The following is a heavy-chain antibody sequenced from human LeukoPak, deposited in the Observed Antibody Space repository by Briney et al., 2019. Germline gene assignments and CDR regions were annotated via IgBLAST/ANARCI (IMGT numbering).Heavy chain of an antibody. J-gene: IGHJ4*02. V-gene: IGHV3-48*04. CDR1: GFTFSGYW. CDR2: ISPGGNTI. CDR3: ARVRGPTVTTMYFDY. Sequence: GGSLRLSCAASGFTFSGYWMSWVRQAPGRGLEWVSYISPGGNTIYYADSMKGRFTVSRDDAKNSLSLHMNSLRAEDTAVYYCARVRGPTVTTMYFDYWGQGTLVTVSS. D-gene: IGHD4-17*01.